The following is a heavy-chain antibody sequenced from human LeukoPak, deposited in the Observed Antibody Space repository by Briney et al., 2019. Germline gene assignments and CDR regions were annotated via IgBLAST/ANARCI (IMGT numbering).Heavy chain of an antibody. CDR2: INPHNGDT. CDR1: GYTFIGYY. J-gene: IGHJ4*02. V-gene: IGHV1-2*02. Sequence: VSVKVSCKASGYTFIGYYQHWVRQAPGQGLEWMGWINPHNGDTNYAQKFQGRVTMTRDTSITTAYMDLSRLKSDDTAVYYCATVRDIVVGGGPYYFDYWGQGTLVTVSS. CDR3: ATVRDIVVGGGPYYFDY. D-gene: IGHD2-15*01.